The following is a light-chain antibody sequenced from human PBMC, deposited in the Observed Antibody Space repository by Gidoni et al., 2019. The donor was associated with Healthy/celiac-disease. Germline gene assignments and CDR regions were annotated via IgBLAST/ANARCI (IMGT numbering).Light chain of an antibody. CDR1: QSVSSSY. V-gene: IGKV3-20*01. CDR3: QQYGSSPPIT. J-gene: IGKJ5*01. CDR2: GAS. Sequence: ESVLTQSPGTLSLSPGERATLSCRASQSVSSSYLAWYQQKPGQAPRLLIYGASSRATGLPDRFSGSGSGTDFTLTISRLEPEDFAVYYCQQYGSSPPITFGQGTRLEIK.